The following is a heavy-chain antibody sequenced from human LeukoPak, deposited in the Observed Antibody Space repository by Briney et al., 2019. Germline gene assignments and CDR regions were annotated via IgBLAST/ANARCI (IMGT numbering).Heavy chain of an antibody. V-gene: IGHV3-30-3*01. J-gene: IGHJ6*02. CDR3: AKGFYGDPRYYGMDV. Sequence: PGGSLRLSCAASGFTFSSYAMHWVRQAPGKGLEWVAVISYDGSNKYYADSVKGRFTISRDNSKNTLYLQMNSLRAEDTAVYYCAKGFYGDPRYYGMDVWGQGTTVTVSS. CDR1: GFTFSSYA. CDR2: ISYDGSNK. D-gene: IGHD4-17*01.